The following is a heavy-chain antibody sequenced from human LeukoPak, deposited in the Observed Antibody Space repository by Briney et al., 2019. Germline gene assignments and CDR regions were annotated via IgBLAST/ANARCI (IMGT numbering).Heavy chain of an antibody. CDR2: IYWNDHK. CDR3: AHSYDTGGNYYSRFDN. J-gene: IGHJ4*02. D-gene: IGHD3-22*01. Sequence: SRPTLVKPTQTLTLTCTFSGFSLTTSGVGVGWIRQPPGKALEWLALIYWNDHKPYSPALRSRLTVTKDTSKNQVVLTMTNMDPVDTATYYCAHSYDTGGNYYSRFDNWGQGTLVTVSS. V-gene: IGHV2-5*01. CDR1: GFSLTTSGVG.